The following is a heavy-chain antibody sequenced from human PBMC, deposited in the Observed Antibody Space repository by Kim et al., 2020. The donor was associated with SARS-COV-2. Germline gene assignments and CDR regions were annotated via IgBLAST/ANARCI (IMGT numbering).Heavy chain of an antibody. J-gene: IGHJ4*02. CDR1: GFTFDDYA. D-gene: IGHD6-13*01. CDR3: AKDIGSSTWYFFDS. V-gene: IGHV3-9*01. CDR2: ISWISGRI. Sequence: GGSLRLSCAASGFTFDDYAMHWVRQAPGKGLEGVSGISWISGRIGYVDSVKGRFTISRDNAKSSLYLQMNNLRAEDSALYYCAKDIGSSTWYFFDSWGQGALVTVSS.